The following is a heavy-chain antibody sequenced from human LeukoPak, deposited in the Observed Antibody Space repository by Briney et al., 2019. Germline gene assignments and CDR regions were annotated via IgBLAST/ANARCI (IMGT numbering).Heavy chain of an antibody. CDR1: GGSISSSSYY. Sequence: SETLSLTCTVSGGSISSSSYYWGWIRQPPGKGLEWIGSIYYSGSTYYNPSLKSRVTISVDTSKNQFSLKLSSVAAADTAVYYCASESDYGDHGDIWGQGTMVTVSS. D-gene: IGHD4-17*01. V-gene: IGHV4-39*01. J-gene: IGHJ3*02. CDR2: IYYSGST. CDR3: ASESDYGDHGDI.